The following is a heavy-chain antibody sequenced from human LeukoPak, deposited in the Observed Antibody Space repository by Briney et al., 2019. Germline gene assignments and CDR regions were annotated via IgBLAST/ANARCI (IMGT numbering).Heavy chain of an antibody. V-gene: IGHV1-2*06. D-gene: IGHD2-15*01. CDR3: ARDVLDVVVVVAATPSWFDP. CDR2: INPNSGDT. CDR1: GYTFTGFY. J-gene: IGHJ5*02. Sequence: ASVKVSCKVSGYTFTGFYLHWVRQAPGQGLEWMGRINPNSGDTNYAQKFQGRVTMTRDTSSSTAYMELSRLRSDDTAVYYCARDVLDVVVVVAATPSWFDPWGQGTLVTVSS.